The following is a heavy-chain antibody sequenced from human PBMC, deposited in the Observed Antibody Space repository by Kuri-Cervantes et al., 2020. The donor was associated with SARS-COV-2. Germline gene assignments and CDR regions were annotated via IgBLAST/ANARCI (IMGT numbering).Heavy chain of an antibody. CDR3: AKEISTTGHRYFYGMDV. D-gene: IGHD2/OR15-2a*01. CDR1: GFTFSKYA. J-gene: IGHJ6*02. Sequence: GESLKISCAASGFTFSKYAVHWLRQAPGKGLEWVAIISFDGIDKYCGDSVKGRFTISRDNSKNTLYLQMNSLRAEDTAVYYCAKEISTTGHRYFYGMDVWGQGTTVTVSS. CDR2: ISFDGIDK. V-gene: IGHV3-30*18.